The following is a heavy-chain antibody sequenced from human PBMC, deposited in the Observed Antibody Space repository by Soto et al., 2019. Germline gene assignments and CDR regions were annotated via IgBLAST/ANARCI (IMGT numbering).Heavy chain of an antibody. J-gene: IGHJ4*02. Sequence: QVQLVQSGAEVKKPESSVKVSCKAPGGTFSTYAISWVRQAPGQGLEWMGGIIPMFGTANYAQRFQDGVTITADESTNTVYMELSGLRAEDTAVYFSASGIQLWLRRINNGYSGWGQGTLVPVSS. V-gene: IGHV1-69*12. CDR2: IIPMFGTA. CDR1: GGTFSTYA. D-gene: IGHD5-18*01. CDR3: ASGIQLWLRRINNGYSG.